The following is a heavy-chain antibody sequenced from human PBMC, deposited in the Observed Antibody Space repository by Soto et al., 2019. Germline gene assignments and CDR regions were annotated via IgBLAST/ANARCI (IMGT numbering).Heavy chain of an antibody. CDR3: AKIRSPLVDTGFDY. CDR2: ISYDGSKK. V-gene: IGHV3-30*18. CDR1: GFTFSSYG. J-gene: IGHJ4*02. D-gene: IGHD5-18*01. Sequence: QVQLVESGGGVVQPGRSLRLSCAASGFTFSSYGMHWVRQAPGKGLEWVAAISYDGSKKYYADSVKGRFTISRDNSKNTMYLQMNSLRAEDTAVYHCAKIRSPLVDTGFDYWGQGTLVTVSS.